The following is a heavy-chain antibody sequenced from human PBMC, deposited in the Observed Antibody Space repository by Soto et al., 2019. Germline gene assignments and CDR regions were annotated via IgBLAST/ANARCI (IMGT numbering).Heavy chain of an antibody. CDR2: MNPNSGNT. J-gene: IGHJ5*02. CDR1: GYTFVSFD. V-gene: IGHV1-8*01. CDR3: ARGLRLLGWFDP. D-gene: IGHD2-21*01. Sequence: QVQLVQSGAEVKKPGASVKVSCKASGYTFVSFDINWVRQATGQGLEWMGRMNPNSGNTDYAQKFQGRLTMSTNNSINTAYMERSSVRSEDTAVYYCARGLRLLGWFDPWGQGTLVTVSS.